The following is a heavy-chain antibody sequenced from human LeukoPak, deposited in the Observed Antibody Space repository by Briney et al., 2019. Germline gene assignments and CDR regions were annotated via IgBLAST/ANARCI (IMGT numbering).Heavy chain of an antibody. CDR2: INYSGTT. J-gene: IGHJ3*02. D-gene: IGHD6-13*01. V-gene: IGHV4-59*01. CDR3: ARDPKSSSSAFDI. CDR1: GGSITSYY. Sequence: SETPSLTCTVSGGSITSYYWSWIRQPPGKGLEWIGYINYSGTTNYNPSLMSRVTISVDTSKNQFSLKLSSVTAADTAVYYCARDPKSSSSAFDIWGQGTMVTVSS.